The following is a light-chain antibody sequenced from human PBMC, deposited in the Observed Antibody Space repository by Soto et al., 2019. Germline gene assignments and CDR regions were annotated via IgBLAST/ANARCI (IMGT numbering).Light chain of an antibody. CDR1: SSDVGGYNY. Sequence: QSVLTQPASVSGSPGQSITISCTGTSSDVGGYNYVSWYQQHPGKAPKLMIYDVSNRPSGVSDRFSGSKSGNTASLTISGLQPEDEADYYCSSYTSSSTVVFGGGPQLTVL. CDR3: SSYTSSSTVV. V-gene: IGLV2-14*01. J-gene: IGLJ2*01. CDR2: DVS.